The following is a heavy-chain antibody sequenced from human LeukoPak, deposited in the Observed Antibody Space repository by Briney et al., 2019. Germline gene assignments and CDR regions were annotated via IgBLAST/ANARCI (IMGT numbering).Heavy chain of an antibody. J-gene: IGHJ4*02. Sequence: PSETLSLTCAVSGGSISSSNWWSWVRQPPGKGLEWIGEIYHSGNTNYNPSLKSRVIISVDKSKNQFSLKLSSVTAADTAVYYCASYDILTGPPAWGQGTLVTVSS. D-gene: IGHD3-9*01. CDR3: ASYDILTGPPA. V-gene: IGHV4-4*02. CDR1: GGSISSSNW. CDR2: IYHSGNT.